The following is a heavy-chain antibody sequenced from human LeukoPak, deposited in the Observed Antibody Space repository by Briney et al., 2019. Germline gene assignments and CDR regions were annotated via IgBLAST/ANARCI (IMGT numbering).Heavy chain of an antibody. CDR2: IYYSGST. J-gene: IGHJ4*02. CDR1: GGSISSYY. CDR3: ARHGMYYYDSSGYYHFDY. V-gene: IGHV4-59*08. Sequence: PSETLSLTCTVSGGSISSYYWSWIRQPPGKGLEWIGYIYYSGSTNYNPSLKSRVTISVDTSKNQFSLKLSSVTAADTAVYYCARHGMYYYDSSGYYHFDYWGQGTLVTVSS. D-gene: IGHD3-22*01.